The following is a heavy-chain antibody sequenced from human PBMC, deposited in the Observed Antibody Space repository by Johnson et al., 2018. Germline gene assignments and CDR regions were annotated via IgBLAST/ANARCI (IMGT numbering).Heavy chain of an antibody. Sequence: QVQLVESGAEVKRXGASVTVSCKASGYTFTNFDLNWVRQAPGQGLAWVGWMSPKTGNTGYAQKLQGRVTMTRSNSLSTAYMGLSGRGSEDTAGYYCAREGYDVLTDSSDSYYYYYYLDVWGKGTTVTVSS. V-gene: IGHV1-8*01. J-gene: IGHJ6*03. D-gene: IGHD3-9*01. CDR1: GYTFTNFD. CDR3: AREGYDVLTDSSDSYYYYYYLDV. CDR2: MSPKTGNT.